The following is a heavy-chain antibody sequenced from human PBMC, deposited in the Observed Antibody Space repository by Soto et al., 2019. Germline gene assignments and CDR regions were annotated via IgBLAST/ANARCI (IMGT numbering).Heavy chain of an antibody. J-gene: IGHJ4*02. CDR3: AKGASTTVFAFNDY. Sequence: VQLVESGGGLVQPGRSLRLSCAASGFTFDDYAMHWVRQPPGKGLEWVSSISWNSGNLGYADSVKGRFTISRDNAKNPLYLQMNSLRGEDTALYYCAKGASTTVFAFNDYWGQGTLVTVSS. CDR2: ISWNSGNL. V-gene: IGHV3-9*01. D-gene: IGHD4-17*01. CDR1: GFTFDDYA.